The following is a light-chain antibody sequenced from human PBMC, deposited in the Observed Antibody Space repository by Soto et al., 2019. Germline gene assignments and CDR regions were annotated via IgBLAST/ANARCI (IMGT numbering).Light chain of an antibody. J-gene: IGLJ2*01. CDR1: SSDVGSYNL. CDR2: VGN. Sequence: QSVLTQPASVSGSPGQSITISCTGTSSDVGSYNLVSWYQQHPGKAPKLMIYVGNKRPSGVSNRFSASKSGNTASLTISGLQAEDEADYYCCAYAGSNTLVFGGGTKVTVL. CDR3: CAYAGSNTLV. V-gene: IGLV2-23*01.